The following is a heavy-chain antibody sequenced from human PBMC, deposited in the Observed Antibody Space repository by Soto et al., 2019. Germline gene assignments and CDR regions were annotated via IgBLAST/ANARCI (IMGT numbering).Heavy chain of an antibody. CDR3: ARLGDSSGNHAYWCDP. CDR2: IDYSGNT. D-gene: IGHD3-10*01. CDR1: GYSISNTNW. Sequence: QVQLQESGPGLVKPSDTLSLTCAVSGYSISNTNWWGWIRQPPGKGLEWIGYIDYSGNTYYNPSRKSRVTMAVDTSKNQFSLKLSSVTAVDTAVYYCARLGDSSGNHAYWCDPWGQGTLVTVCS. V-gene: IGHV4-28*01. J-gene: IGHJ5*02.